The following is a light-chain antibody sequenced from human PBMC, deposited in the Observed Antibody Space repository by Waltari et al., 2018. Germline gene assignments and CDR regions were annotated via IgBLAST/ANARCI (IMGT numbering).Light chain of an antibody. Sequence: YVLTQPPPVPVAPGTSAKITRGGNDLGSQGGEWYQQKPGQVPVLVVHVDSGRPSGIPQRFSGSNSGNTATLTIARVEVGDEADYYCQVWDRSTDHSIFGGGTELTVL. CDR3: QVWDRSTDHSI. J-gene: IGLJ2*01. CDR2: VDS. CDR1: DLGSQG. V-gene: IGLV3-21*03.